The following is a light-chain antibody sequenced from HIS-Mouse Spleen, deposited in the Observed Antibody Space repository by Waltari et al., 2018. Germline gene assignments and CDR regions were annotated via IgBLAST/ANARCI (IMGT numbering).Light chain of an antibody. CDR2: STS. V-gene: IGLV7-43*01. J-gene: IGLJ2*01. Sequence: QTVVTQEPSLTVSPGGTVTLTFASITSAVPSGYYPNWFHQKPGQAPRALIYSTSTKHSWTPARFSGSLLGGKAALTLSGVQPEDEAEYYCLLYYGGAQVFGGGTKLTVL. CDR3: LLYYGGAQV. CDR1: TSAVPSGYY.